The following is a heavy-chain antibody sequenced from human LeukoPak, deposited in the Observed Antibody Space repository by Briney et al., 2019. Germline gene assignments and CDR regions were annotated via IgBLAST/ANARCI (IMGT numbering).Heavy chain of an antibody. V-gene: IGHV4-34*01. Sequence: SETLSLTCAVYGGSFSGYYWSWIRQPPGKGLEWSGEINHSGSTNYNPSLKSRVTISVETSKNQFSLKLSSVTAADTAVYYCARTAHPRMVRGVIDYWGQGTLVTVSS. CDR3: ARTAHPRMVRGVIDY. CDR1: GGSFSGYY. D-gene: IGHD3-10*01. J-gene: IGHJ4*02. CDR2: INHSGST.